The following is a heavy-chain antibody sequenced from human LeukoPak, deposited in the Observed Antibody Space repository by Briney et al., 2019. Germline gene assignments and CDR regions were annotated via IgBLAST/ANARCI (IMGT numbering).Heavy chain of an antibody. V-gene: IGHV3-7*01. CDR2: IKHDGREK. J-gene: IGHJ6*02. D-gene: IGHD3-3*01. Sequence: PGGSLRLSFVASGFTFSRYWMSSVRQAPGKGLGCVANIKHDGREKYYVDPVKGRFTIFRENAKNSLYLQMNSLRAEDTAVYYCARELEWLSLYYYYGMDVWGQGTTVTVSS. CDR3: ARELEWLSLYYYYGMDV. CDR1: GFTFSRYW.